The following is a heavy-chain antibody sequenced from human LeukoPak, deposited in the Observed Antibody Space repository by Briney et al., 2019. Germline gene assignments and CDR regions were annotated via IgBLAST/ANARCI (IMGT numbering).Heavy chain of an antibody. CDR3: ARETDSTLFDY. V-gene: IGHV3-21*01. J-gene: IGHJ4*02. CDR2: ISSSSSYI. CDR1: GFTFSSYS. Sequence: GWSLRLSCAASGFTFSSYSMHWVRQAPGKGLEGVSSISSSSSYIYYADSVKGRFTISRGNAKNSLYLQMNSLRAEDTAVYYCARETDSTLFDYWGQGTLVTVSS. D-gene: IGHD2-2*01.